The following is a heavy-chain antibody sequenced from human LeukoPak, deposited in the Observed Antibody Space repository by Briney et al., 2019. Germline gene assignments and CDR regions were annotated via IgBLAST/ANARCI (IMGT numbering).Heavy chain of an antibody. D-gene: IGHD6-6*01. CDR2: ISTSGSTI. CDR3: ARGPYSSSSYFDY. J-gene: IGHJ4*02. Sequence: PGGSLRLSCAASGFTFSSYETNWVRQAPGKGLEWFSYISTSGSTIYYADSVKGRFTISRDNAKRSLYLQMNSLRAEDTAVYYCARGPYSSSSYFDYWGQGTLVTVSS. V-gene: IGHV3-48*03. CDR1: GFTFSSYE.